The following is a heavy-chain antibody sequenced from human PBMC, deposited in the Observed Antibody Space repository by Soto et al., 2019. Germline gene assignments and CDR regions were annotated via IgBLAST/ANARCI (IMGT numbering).Heavy chain of an antibody. D-gene: IGHD6-13*01. CDR1: GGSISSSSYY. CDR2: IYYSGST. J-gene: IGHJ4*02. CDR3: ARHRGIHDGFIAAAGTSFDY. Sequence: QLQLQESGPGLVKPSETLSLTCTVSGGSISSSSYYWGWIRQPPGKGLEWIGSIYYSGSTYYNPSLKSRVTISVDTSKNQFSLKLSSVTAADTAVYYCARHRGIHDGFIAAAGTSFDYWGQGTLVTVSS. V-gene: IGHV4-39*01.